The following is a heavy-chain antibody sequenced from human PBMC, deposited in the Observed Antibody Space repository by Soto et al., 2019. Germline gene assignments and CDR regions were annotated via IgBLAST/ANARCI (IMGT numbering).Heavy chain of an antibody. CDR3: ARHLCSGGSCYSERQNYFDY. Sequence: SETLSLTGAVSGGSIVGSSCYWGWIRQPPGKGLEWIGSIYYSGSTYYNPSLKSRVTISVDTSKNQSSLKLSSVTAADTAVYYCARHLCSGGSCYSERQNYFDYWGQGTLVTVSS. CDR1: GGSIVGSSCY. V-gene: IGHV4-39*01. D-gene: IGHD2-15*01. J-gene: IGHJ4*02. CDR2: IYYSGST.